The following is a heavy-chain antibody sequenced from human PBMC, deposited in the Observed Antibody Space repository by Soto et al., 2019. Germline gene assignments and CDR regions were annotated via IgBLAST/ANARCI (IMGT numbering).Heavy chain of an antibody. J-gene: IGHJ5*02. Sequence: SETLSLTCTVSGGSISDISYCWGWIRQPPGKGLQWIGCMFYSGATYYNPSLKNRVTLSVDTSNNEFSLKLVSVTAPDTAVYYCARHKSGSDWLDPWGQGTLVTVPQ. V-gene: IGHV4-39*01. CDR2: MFYSGAT. D-gene: IGHD2-15*01. CDR1: GGSISDISYC. CDR3: ARHKSGSDWLDP.